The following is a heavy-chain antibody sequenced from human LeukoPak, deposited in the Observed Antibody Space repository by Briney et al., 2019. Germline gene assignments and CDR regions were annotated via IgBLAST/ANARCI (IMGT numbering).Heavy chain of an antibody. V-gene: IGHV4-34*01. Sequence: PSETLSLTCAVYGGSFSGYYWSWIRQPPGKGLEWIGEINHSGSTNYNPSLKSRVTISVDTSKNQFVLKLRSVTAADTAVYYCARGLGDSSGYYLNWFDPWGQGTLVTVSS. D-gene: IGHD3-22*01. CDR2: INHSGST. CDR3: ARGLGDSSGYYLNWFDP. CDR1: GGSFSGYY. J-gene: IGHJ5*02.